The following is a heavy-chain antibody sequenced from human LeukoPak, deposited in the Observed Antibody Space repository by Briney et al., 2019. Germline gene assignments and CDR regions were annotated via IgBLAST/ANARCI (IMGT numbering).Heavy chain of an antibody. J-gene: IGHJ4*02. V-gene: IGHV4-39*01. Sequence: SETLSLTCSVSGGSISSSTYWWAWIRQPPGKGLEWIGSIYYSGSTHYNPSLKSRVTISVDTSNNQFSLKLTSATAADTAVYYCARQYGSGFWFFDNWGRGTLVTVSS. CDR1: GGSISSSTYW. CDR2: IYYSGST. CDR3: ARQYGSGFWFFDN. D-gene: IGHD3-10*01.